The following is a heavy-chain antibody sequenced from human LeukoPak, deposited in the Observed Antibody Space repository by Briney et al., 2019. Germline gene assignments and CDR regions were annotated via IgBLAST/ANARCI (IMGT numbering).Heavy chain of an antibody. V-gene: IGHV5-51*03. Sequence: KPGESLKISCKGSGYSFTSYWIGWVRQMPGKGLEWMGIIYPGDSDTRYSPSFQGQVTISADKSISTAYLQWSSLKASDTAMYYCATPSPEYYDYVWGSYHYKPFGAFDIWGQGTMVTVSS. CDR1: GYSFTSYW. CDR2: IYPGDSDT. J-gene: IGHJ3*02. CDR3: ATPSPEYYDYVWGSYHYKPFGAFDI. D-gene: IGHD3-16*02.